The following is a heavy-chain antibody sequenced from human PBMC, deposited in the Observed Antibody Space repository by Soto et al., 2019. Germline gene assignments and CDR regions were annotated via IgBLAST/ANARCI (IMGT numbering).Heavy chain of an antibody. CDR3: ARGGYCSGGSCYKGRFDY. V-gene: IGHV5-51*01. J-gene: IGHJ4*02. CDR2: IYPGDSDT. Sequence: GESLKISCKGSGYSFTSYWIGWVRQMPGKGLEWMGIIYPGDSDTRYSPSFQGQVTISADKSISTAYLQWSSLKASDTAMYYCARGGYCSGGSCYKGRFDYWGQGTLVTVSS. CDR1: GYSFTSYW. D-gene: IGHD2-15*01.